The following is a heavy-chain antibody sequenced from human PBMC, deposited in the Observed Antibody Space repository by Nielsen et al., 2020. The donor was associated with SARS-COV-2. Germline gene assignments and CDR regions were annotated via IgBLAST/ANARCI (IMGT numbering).Heavy chain of an antibody. J-gene: IGHJ5*02. V-gene: IGHV1-46*01. Sequence: ASVKVSCKASGYMFITFYMHWVRQAPGQGLEWVGIINPSGGSTSYAQKFQGRVTMTRDTSTSTVYMELSSLRSEDTAVYYCARPGGIAARPGKDWFNPWGQGTLVTVSS. CDR1: GYMFITFY. D-gene: IGHD6-6*01. CDR2: INPSGGST. CDR3: ARPGGIAARPGKDWFNP.